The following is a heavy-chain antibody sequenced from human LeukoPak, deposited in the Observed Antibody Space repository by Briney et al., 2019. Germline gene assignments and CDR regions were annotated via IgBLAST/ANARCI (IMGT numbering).Heavy chain of an antibody. V-gene: IGHV4-61*10. CDR3: AREDDTGTVSFDY. CDR2: IYYSGST. Sequence: SETLSLTCTVSGGSISSGSYYWSWIRQPAGKGLEWIGYIYYSGSTNYNPSLKSRVTISVDTSKNQFSLKLSSVTAADTAVYYCAREDDTGTVSFDYWGQGTLVTVSS. J-gene: IGHJ4*02. CDR1: GGSISSGSYY. D-gene: IGHD1/OR15-1a*01.